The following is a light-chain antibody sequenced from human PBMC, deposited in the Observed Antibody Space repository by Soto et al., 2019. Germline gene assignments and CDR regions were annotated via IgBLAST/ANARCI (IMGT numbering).Light chain of an antibody. CDR1: SSDVGGYDY. CDR2: EVT. Sequence: QSVLTQPPSASGSPGQSVTISCTGTSSDVGGYDYVSWYQQHPGKAPKLMIYEVTIRPSGVPDRFSGSKSGNTASLTVSGLQAEDEADYYCSSYTGGNPSYVFGTGTKV. V-gene: IGLV2-8*01. CDR3: SSYTGGNPSYV. J-gene: IGLJ1*01.